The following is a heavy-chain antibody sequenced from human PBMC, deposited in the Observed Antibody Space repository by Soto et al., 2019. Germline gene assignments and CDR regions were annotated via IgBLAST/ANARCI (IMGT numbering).Heavy chain of an antibody. V-gene: IGHV3-33*01. Sequence: VQLVESGGGLVKPGGSLRLSCAASGFTFRTYGMHWVRRAPGKGLEWVAVIWDDGSNKYYVDSVKGRFTISRDNSKNTLDLQMNSLRVEDTAVYYCVRDKGNYYGSGRSGMDVWGQGTTVTVSS. CDR1: GFTFRTYG. D-gene: IGHD3-10*01. CDR2: IWDDGSNK. CDR3: VRDKGNYYGSGRSGMDV. J-gene: IGHJ6*02.